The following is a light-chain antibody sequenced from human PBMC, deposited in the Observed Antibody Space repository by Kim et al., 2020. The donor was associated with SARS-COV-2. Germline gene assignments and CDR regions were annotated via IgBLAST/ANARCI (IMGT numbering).Light chain of an antibody. CDR3: QQRANWPPIT. CDR2: DTS. CDR1: QNIGLN. V-gene: IGKV3-11*01. Sequence: SPGEGATLSCRASQNIGLNVAWYQQKPGQAPRLLMYDTSKRATGVPARFSGRGFGTDFTLTISSLQPEDFGVYYCQQRANWPPITFGQGTRLEIK. J-gene: IGKJ5*01.